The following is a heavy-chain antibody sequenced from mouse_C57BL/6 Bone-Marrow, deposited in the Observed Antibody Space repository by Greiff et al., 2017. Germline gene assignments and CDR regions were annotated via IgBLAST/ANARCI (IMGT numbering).Heavy chain of an antibody. D-gene: IGHD2-1*01. J-gene: IGHJ2*01. CDR2: INPSSGYT. V-gene: IGHV1-7*01. Sequence: QVHVKQSGAELAKPGASVKLSCKASGYTFTSYWMHWVNQRPGQGLEWIGYINPSSGYTKYNQKFKDKATLTADKSSSTAYMQLSSLTYEDSAVYYCASPNYVFDYWGQGTTLTVSS. CDR1: GYTFTSYW. CDR3: ASPNYVFDY.